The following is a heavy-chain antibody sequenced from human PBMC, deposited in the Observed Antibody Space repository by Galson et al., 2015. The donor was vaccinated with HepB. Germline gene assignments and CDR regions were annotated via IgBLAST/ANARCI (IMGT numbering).Heavy chain of an antibody. CDR1: GFTFDDYA. Sequence: SLRLSCAASGFTFDDYAMHWVRQAPGKGLEWVSGISWNSGSIGYADSVKGRFTISRDNAKNSLFLQMNSLRTEDTALYYCAKDTNWWRGAFDIWGQGTMVTVSS. CDR2: ISWNSGSI. V-gene: IGHV3-9*01. D-gene: IGHD2-8*02. J-gene: IGHJ3*02. CDR3: AKDTNWWRGAFDI.